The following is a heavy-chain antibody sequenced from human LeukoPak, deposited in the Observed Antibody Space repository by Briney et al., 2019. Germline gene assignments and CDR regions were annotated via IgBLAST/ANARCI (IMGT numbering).Heavy chain of an antibody. CDR2: ISSSSSYI. J-gene: IGHJ5*02. D-gene: IGHD3-10*01. V-gene: IGHV3-21*01. Sequence: GGSLRPSCAASGFTFSSYSMNWVRQAPGKGLEWVSSISSSSSYIYYADSVKGRFTISRDNAKNSLYLQMNSLRAEDTAVYYCARDGSPYYYGSGTITWGQGTLVTVSS. CDR3: ARDGSPYYYGSGTIT. CDR1: GFTFSSYS.